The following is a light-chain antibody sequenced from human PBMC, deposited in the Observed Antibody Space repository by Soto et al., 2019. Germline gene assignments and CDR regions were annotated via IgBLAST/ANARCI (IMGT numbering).Light chain of an antibody. CDR3: QQYYSIPFT. CDR2: WAS. J-gene: IGKJ3*01. Sequence: DIVMTQSPDSLAVSLGERATINCKSSQSVLYSSNNKNHLAWYQQKPGQPPKLLIYWASTREAGVPDRFSGSGSGTDFTLTISSLQAEDVAVYSCQQYYSIPFTFGPGTKVDIK. V-gene: IGKV4-1*01. CDR1: QSVLYSSNNKNH.